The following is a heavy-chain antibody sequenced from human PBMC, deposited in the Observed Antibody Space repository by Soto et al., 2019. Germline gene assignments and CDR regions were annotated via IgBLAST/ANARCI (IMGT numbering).Heavy chain of an antibody. CDR1: GGSISSGGFS. Sequence: QLQLQESGAGLVKPSQTLSLTCAVSGGSISSGGFSWSWIRQPPGKGLEWIGYIFPSGSTYYNPSLQSRVTISVDTSKNQCSLNLGSVAASDTAVCYCASGAGSRSPDWYFTLGGRGTLVPVSS. V-gene: IGHV4-30-2*01. D-gene: IGHD1-26*01. J-gene: IGHJ2*01. CDR3: ASGAGSRSPDWYFTL. CDR2: IFPSGST.